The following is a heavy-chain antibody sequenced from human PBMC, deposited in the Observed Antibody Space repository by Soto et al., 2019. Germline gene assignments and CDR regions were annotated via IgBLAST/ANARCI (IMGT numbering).Heavy chain of an antibody. Sequence: GGSLRLSCTASGFNTRFYSMSWVRQTPGKGLEWVAALSRSGGATYYADSARGRFTISRDASKDTLFLQMSNLRAEDTALYYCSKGEMSTIRNSFDPWGQGTLVTVSS. CDR2: LSRSGGAT. V-gene: IGHV3-23*01. D-gene: IGHD1-7*01. J-gene: IGHJ5*02. CDR1: GFNTRFYS. CDR3: SKGEMSTIRNSFDP.